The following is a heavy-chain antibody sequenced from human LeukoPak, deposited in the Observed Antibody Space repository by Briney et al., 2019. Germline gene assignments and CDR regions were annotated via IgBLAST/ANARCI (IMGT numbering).Heavy chain of an antibody. D-gene: IGHD2-21*01. CDR2: IRPSDSEP. J-gene: IGHJ4*02. V-gene: IGHV5-10-1*01. CDR3: ARHYSNDHTLFDF. CDR1: GYSFSTYW. Sequence: GESLKISCKGSGYSFSTYWITWVRRMPGGALEWMGRIRPSDSEPNYSPSFQGHVTISADRSINTVYLQWSSLRASDTAIYFCARHYSNDHTLFDFWGQGALVTVST.